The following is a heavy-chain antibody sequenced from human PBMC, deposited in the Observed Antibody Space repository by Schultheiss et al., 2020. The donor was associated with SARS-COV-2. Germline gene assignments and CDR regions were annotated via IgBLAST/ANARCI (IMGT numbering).Heavy chain of an antibody. CDR1: GGTFSSYA. V-gene: IGHV1-69*13. CDR3: ARLVGSVFPLSDGMDV. J-gene: IGHJ6*02. D-gene: IGHD1-26*01. CDR2: IIPIFGTA. Sequence: SVKVSCKASGGTFSSYAISWVRQAPGQGLEWMGGIIPIFGTANYAQKFQGRVTITADESTSTAYMELSSLRSEDTAVYYCARLVGSVFPLSDGMDVWGQGTTVTVSS.